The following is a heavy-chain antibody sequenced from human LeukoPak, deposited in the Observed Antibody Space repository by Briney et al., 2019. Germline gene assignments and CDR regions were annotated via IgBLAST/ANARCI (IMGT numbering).Heavy chain of an antibody. CDR2: TYYRSKWYN. D-gene: IGHD3-22*01. CDR3: ARDRGPYDSSGYYFNDAFDI. J-gene: IGHJ3*02. Sequence: SQTLSLTCAISGDSVSSNSAAWNWIRQSPSRGLEWLGRTYYRSKWYNDYAVSVKSRITINPDTSKNQFSLHLNSVTPEDTAVYYCARDRGPYDSSGYYFNDAFDIWGQGTMVTVSS. V-gene: IGHV6-1*01. CDR1: GDSVSSNSAA.